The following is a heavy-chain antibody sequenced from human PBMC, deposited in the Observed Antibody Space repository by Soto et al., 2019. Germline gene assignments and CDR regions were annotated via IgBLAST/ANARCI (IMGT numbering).Heavy chain of an antibody. V-gene: IGHV1-18*01. D-gene: IGHD2-8*01. CDR3: ARDLNGAGGGGY. CDR2: IYPYNGNT. CDR1: GYTFINHG. J-gene: IGHJ4*02. Sequence: QVQLVQSGAEVRKPGASVKVSCKSSGYTFINHGIFWVRQAPGQGLEWMAWIYPYNGNTNYGQKFLCRVTLTTDTSTSTADMDLRSLTSGDTALYYCARDLNGAGGGGYWGQGTLVTVSS.